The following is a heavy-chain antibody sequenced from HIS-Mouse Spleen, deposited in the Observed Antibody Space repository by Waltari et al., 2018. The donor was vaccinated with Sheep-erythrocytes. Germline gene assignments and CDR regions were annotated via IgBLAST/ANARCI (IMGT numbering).Heavy chain of an antibody. J-gene: IGHJ4*02. CDR1: GGSISSSSYY. CDR2: IYYSGRT. CDR3: ARVSVAARFDY. Sequence: QLQLQESGPGLVKPSETLSLTCTVSGGSISSSSYYWGWIRQPPGKGLEWIGSIYYSGRTDYNPSLKSRVTISVDTSKNQFSRKLSSVTAADTAVYYCARVSVAARFDYWGQGTLVTVSS. D-gene: IGHD6-6*01. V-gene: IGHV4-39*07.